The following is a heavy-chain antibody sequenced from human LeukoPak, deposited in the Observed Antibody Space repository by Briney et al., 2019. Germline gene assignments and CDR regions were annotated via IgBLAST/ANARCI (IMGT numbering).Heavy chain of an antibody. CDR3: LRYYYDSSGYYPYFDY. CDR1: GYTFTGYY. Sequence: ASVKVSCKASGYTFTGYYMHWVRQAPGQGLEWMGWINPNSGGTNYAQKFQGRVTMTRDTSISTAYMELSRLRSDDTAVYYCLRYYYDSSGYYPYFDYWGQGTLVTVSS. D-gene: IGHD3-22*01. CDR2: INPNSGGT. J-gene: IGHJ4*02. V-gene: IGHV1-2*02.